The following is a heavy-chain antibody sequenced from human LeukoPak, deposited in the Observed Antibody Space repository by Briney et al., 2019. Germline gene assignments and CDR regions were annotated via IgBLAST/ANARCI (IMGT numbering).Heavy chain of an antibody. J-gene: IGHJ4*02. CDR1: GXTXNRFG. CDR2: IWYDGSNK. CDR3: ATSAHIEVGTAPPPDY. Sequence: LRLXXXTSGXTXNRFGXHWVRQAPGKGLEWVAVIWYDGSNKDYADSVKGRFTISRDNSKNTLYLQMSGLRAEDTAVYYCATSAHIEVGTAPPPDYWGQGTLVTVTS. D-gene: IGHD2-21*02. V-gene: IGHV3-33*01.